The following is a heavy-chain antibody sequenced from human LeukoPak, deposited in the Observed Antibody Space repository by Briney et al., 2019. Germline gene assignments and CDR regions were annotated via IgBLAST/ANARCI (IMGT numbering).Heavy chain of an antibody. J-gene: IGHJ6*03. CDR1: GGSFSGYY. CDR3: ARLGSVGYYNYQYMDI. Sequence: PSETLSLTCAVYGGSFSGYYWSWIRQPPGKGLEWIGEINDIGNTNYYPSLRSRVTISVDTSKNQFSLSLTSATAADTAVYFCARLGSVGYYNYQYMDIWGNGTTVTVPS. CDR2: INDIGNT. D-gene: IGHD3-10*01. V-gene: IGHV4-34*01.